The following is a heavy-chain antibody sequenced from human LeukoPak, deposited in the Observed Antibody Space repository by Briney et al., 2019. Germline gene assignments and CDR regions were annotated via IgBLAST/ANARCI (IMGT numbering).Heavy chain of an antibody. CDR1: GGSISSSSYY. J-gene: IGHJ4*02. CDR2: IYYSGST. Sequence: SETLSLTCTVSGGSISSSSYYWGWIRQPPGKGLVWIGSIYYSGSTYYNPSLKSRVTISVDTSKNQFSLKLSSVTAADTAVYYCARPRIAAAGPLVYWGQGTLVTVSS. CDR3: ARPRIAAAGPLVY. V-gene: IGHV4-39*01. D-gene: IGHD6-13*01.